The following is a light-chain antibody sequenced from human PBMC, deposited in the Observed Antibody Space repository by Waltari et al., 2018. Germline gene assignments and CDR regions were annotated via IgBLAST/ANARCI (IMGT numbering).Light chain of an antibody. J-gene: IGKJ2*01. V-gene: IGKV3-20*01. CDR3: QQYGSSPRT. Sequence: IVLTQSPGILSLSQGARATLSCRASQKISSIYLAWYQQKPGQAPRPLIYGASSRATGIPDRFSGSGTGADYTLTITRLEPEDFAMYYCQQYGSSPRTFGQGTKLEIK. CDR2: GAS. CDR1: QKISSIY.